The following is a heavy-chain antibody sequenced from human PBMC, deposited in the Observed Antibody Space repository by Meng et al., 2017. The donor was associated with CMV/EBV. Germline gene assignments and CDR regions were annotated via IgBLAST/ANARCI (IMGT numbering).Heavy chain of an antibody. CDR2: SYPGDSDT. D-gene: IGHD6-13*01. J-gene: IGHJ4*02. CDR3: ARPGPRGIAAADY. CDR1: SSSSYY. Sequence: SSSSYYWGWIRQPPGKGLEWMGISYPGDSDTRYSPSFQGQVTISADKSISTAYLQWSSLKASDTAMYYCARPGPRGIAAADYWGQGTLVTVSS. V-gene: IGHV5-51*01.